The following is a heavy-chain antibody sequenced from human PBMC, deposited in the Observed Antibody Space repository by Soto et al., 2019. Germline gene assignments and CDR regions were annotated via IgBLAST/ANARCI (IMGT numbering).Heavy chain of an antibody. Sequence: GASVKVSCKASGYTFTSYYMHWVRQAPGQGLEWMGIINPSGGSTSYAQKFQGRVTMTRDTSTSTVYMELSSLRSEDTAVYYCARGLLGGIAAAGAVDYWGQGTLVTVSS. CDR3: ARGLLGGIAAAGAVDY. D-gene: IGHD6-13*01. CDR1: GYTFTSYY. CDR2: INPSGGST. J-gene: IGHJ4*02. V-gene: IGHV1-46*03.